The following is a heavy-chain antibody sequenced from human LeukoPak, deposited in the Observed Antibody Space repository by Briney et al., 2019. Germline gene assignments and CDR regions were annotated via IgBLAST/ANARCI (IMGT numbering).Heavy chain of an antibody. J-gene: IGHJ4*02. Sequence: SVKVSCKASGYTFTSYTISWVRQAPGQGLEWMGRIIPILGIANYAQKFQGRVTITADKSTSATYMELSSLRSEDTAVYYCARDRSYYDSSGYYQGYWGQGTLVTISS. V-gene: IGHV1-69*04. CDR2: IIPILGIA. CDR3: ARDRSYYDSSGYYQGY. CDR1: GYTFTSYT. D-gene: IGHD3-22*01.